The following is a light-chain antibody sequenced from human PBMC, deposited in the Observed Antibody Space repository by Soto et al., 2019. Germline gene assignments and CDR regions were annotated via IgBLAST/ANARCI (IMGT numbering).Light chain of an antibody. V-gene: IGLV2-8*01. J-gene: IGLJ2*01. CDR3: TSYAGSKNVV. CDR2: DVS. Sequence: QSVLTQPPSASGSPGQSVTISCTGTSSDIGGYNFVSWYQQHPGKAPKLMIYDVSERPSGVPDRFFGSKSGNTASLTVSGLQAEDEADYYCTSYAGSKNVVFGGGTKVTVL. CDR1: SSDIGGYNF.